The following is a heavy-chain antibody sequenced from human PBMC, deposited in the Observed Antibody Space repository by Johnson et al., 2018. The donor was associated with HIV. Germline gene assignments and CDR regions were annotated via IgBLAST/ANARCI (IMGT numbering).Heavy chain of an antibody. J-gene: IGHJ3*02. V-gene: IGHV3-30*02. CDR1: GFTFSSYG. CDR3: AKGTHYSDSSGYWSNDAFDS. D-gene: IGHD3-22*01. Sequence: QVQLVESGGGVVQPGGSLRLSCATSGFTFSSYGMHWVRQAPGKGLEWVAFIRYDGFNKYFADSVKGRFTISRDNSKNTLHLQMNSLRAEDTAVYYCAKGTHYSDSSGYWSNDAFDSCGQGTRVTVSS. CDR2: IRYDGFNK.